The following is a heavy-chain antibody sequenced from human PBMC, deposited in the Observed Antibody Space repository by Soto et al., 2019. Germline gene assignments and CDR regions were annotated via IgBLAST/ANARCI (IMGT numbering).Heavy chain of an antibody. J-gene: IGHJ4*02. D-gene: IGHD2-15*01. CDR1: GDSVTSNVW. CDR2: AYHNVRT. CDR3: ARDAAVPGESDRFDY. V-gene: IGHV4-4*02. Sequence: SETLSLTCAVSGDSVTSNVWWRWVRQHPGKGLEWIGEAYHNVRTGYNPSLKSRVTMSVDTSKNEFSLKLTSLIGADTAIYYCARDAAVPGESDRFDYWGQGTLVTVSS.